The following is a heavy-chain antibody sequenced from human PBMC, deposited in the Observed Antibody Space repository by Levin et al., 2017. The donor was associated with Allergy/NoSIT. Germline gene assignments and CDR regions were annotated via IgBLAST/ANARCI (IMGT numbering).Heavy chain of an antibody. CDR1: GGSISSRNW. V-gene: IGHV4-4*02. D-gene: IGHD6-19*01. CDR2: IYHSGST. J-gene: IGHJ5*02. Sequence: SQTLSLTCAVSGGSISSRNWWSWVRQPPGKGLEWIGQIYHSGSTNYNPSLKSRVTISVDKSKNQFSLKLSSVTAADTAVYFCARDSVAGHPRWFDPWGQGTLVTVSS. CDR3: ARDSVAGHPRWFDP.